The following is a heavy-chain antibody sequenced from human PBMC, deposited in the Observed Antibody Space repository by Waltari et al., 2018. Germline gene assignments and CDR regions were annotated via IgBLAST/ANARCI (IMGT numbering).Heavy chain of an antibody. CDR3: ARQYCSGGSCYSGLNWFDP. Sequence: QVQLQESGPGLVKPSETLSLTCAVSGYSISSGYYWGWIRQPPGKGLEWIGSIYHSGSTYYNPSLKSRVTISVDTSKNQFSLKLSSVTAADTAVYYCARQYCSGGSCYSGLNWFDPWGQGTLVTVSS. V-gene: IGHV4-38-2*01. D-gene: IGHD2-15*01. CDR1: GYSISSGYY. J-gene: IGHJ5*02. CDR2: IYHSGST.